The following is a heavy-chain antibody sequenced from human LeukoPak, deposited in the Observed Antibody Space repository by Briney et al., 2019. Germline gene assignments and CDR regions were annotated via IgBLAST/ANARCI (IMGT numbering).Heavy chain of an antibody. D-gene: IGHD3-9*01. CDR3: ATAPTKFRRDWFDP. J-gene: IGHJ5*02. Sequence: GGSLRLSCAASGFTFSNYEMNWVSQAPVEGREWVSYISGGGNTVYYAHSVMGRFTISRDNAKNSLYLQMNSRRVEDTAVYYCATAPTKFRRDWFDPWGQGTLVTVSS. CDR1: GFTFSNYE. CDR2: ISGGGNTV. V-gene: IGHV3-48*03.